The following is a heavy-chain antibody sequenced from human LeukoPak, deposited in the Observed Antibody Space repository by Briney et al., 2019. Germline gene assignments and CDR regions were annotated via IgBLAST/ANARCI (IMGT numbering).Heavy chain of an antibody. Sequence: PGRSLRLSCAASGFTFDDYAMHWVRQAPGKGLEWVSGIRWNSGGVAYADSVKGRFTISRDNAKNSLYLQINSLRPEDTALYYCARVPRSGYDAFDIWGQGTMVTVSS. CDR1: GFTFDDYA. J-gene: IGHJ3*02. V-gene: IGHV3-9*01. D-gene: IGHD3-3*01. CDR2: IRWNSGGV. CDR3: ARVPRSGYDAFDI.